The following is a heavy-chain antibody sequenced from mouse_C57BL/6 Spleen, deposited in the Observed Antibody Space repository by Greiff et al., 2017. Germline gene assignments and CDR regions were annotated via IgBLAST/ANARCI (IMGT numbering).Heavy chain of an antibody. CDR1: GFTFSSYA. CDR3: ARDRWEGDFDC. CDR2: ISDGGSYT. Sequence: EVMLVESGGGLVKPGGSLKLSCAASGFTFSSYAMSWVRQTPEKRLEWVATISDGGSYTYYPDNVKGRFTISRDNAKNNLYLQMSHLKSEDTAMYYCARDRWEGDFDCWGQGTTLTVSS. D-gene: IGHD1-1*02. V-gene: IGHV5-4*01. J-gene: IGHJ2*01.